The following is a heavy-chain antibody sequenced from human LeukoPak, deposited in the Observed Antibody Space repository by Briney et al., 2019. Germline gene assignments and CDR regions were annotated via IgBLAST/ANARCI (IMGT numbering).Heavy chain of an antibody. V-gene: IGHV3-48*04. J-gene: IGHJ5*02. Sequence: GGSLRLSCAASGVTFSSYSMNWVRQAPGKGLEWVSYISSSSSTIYYADSVKGRSTISRDNAKNSLYLQMNSLRAEDTAVYYCARGDSSGWTRSWFDPWGQGTLVTASS. CDR2: ISSSSSTI. CDR1: GVTFSSYS. CDR3: ARGDSSGWTRSWFDP. D-gene: IGHD6-19*01.